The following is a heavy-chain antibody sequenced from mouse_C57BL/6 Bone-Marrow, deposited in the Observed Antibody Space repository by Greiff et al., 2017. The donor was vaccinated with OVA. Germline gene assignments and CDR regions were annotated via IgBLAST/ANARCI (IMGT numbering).Heavy chain of an antibody. V-gene: IGHV1-39*01. Sequence: VQLKQSGPELVKPGASVKISCKASGYSFTDYNMNWVKQRNGKSLEWIGVINPNYGTTSSNQTFKGKATLQVAKSSSTAYMQLNSLTSEDSAVYYCASGSHPFDYWGQGTTLTVSS. CDR3: ASGSHPFDY. J-gene: IGHJ2*01. CDR1: GYSFTDYN. D-gene: IGHD1-1*01. CDR2: INPNYGTT.